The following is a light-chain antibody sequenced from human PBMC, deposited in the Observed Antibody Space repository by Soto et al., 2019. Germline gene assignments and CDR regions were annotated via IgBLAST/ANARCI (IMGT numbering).Light chain of an antibody. V-gene: IGLV2-14*01. CDR3: YSYTTSSTYV. J-gene: IGLJ1*01. Sequence: SVRTQPGSVSGSPGQSITISCTGTSSDVGGYNYVSWYQQHPAKVPKLMIYDVSNRPSGVSDRFSGSKSGNTASLTISVLQAEDEADYYCYSYTTSSTYVFGTGTKGT. CDR2: DVS. CDR1: SSDVGGYNY.